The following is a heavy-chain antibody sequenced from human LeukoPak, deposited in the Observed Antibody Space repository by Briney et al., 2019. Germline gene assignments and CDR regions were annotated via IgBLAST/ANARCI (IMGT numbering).Heavy chain of an antibody. J-gene: IGHJ4*02. CDR1: GFTFNDYA. CDR3: AKDVAYGPRLEYFDH. CDR2: ISWNSGSI. Sequence: GGSLRLSCVASGFTFNDYAMHWVRQAPGKGLEWVSGISWNSGSIGYADSVKGRFTISRDNAKNSLDLQMNSLRAEDTALYYCAKDVAYGPRLEYFDHWGQGTLVTLSS. D-gene: IGHD1-1*01. V-gene: IGHV3-9*01.